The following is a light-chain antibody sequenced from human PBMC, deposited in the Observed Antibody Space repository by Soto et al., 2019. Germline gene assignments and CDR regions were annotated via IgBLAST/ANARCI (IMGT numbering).Light chain of an antibody. CDR3: QQYNKWPPIT. CDR1: QSVKTN. V-gene: IGKV3-15*01. J-gene: IGKJ5*01. Sequence: ELELTQSPGTLSASAGARATLSCRASQSVKTNLAWYQPKPGQAPRLLIYGASSSATDIPSTFCGSGSGTEFTLTISSLQSEDFAVYFCQQYNKWPPITFGQGTRLEIK. CDR2: GAS.